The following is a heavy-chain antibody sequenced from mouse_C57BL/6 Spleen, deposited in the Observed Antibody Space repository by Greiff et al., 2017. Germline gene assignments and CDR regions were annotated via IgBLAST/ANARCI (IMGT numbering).Heavy chain of an antibody. V-gene: IGHV1-85*01. Sequence: QVQLQQSGPELVKPGASVKLSCKASGYTFTSYDINWVKQRPGQGLEWIGWIYPRDGSTKYNEKFKGKATLTVDTSSSTAYMELHSLTSEDAAVYFWARIGYDYDDVFAYWGQGTLVTVSA. CDR2: IYPRDGST. CDR1: GYTFTSYD. CDR3: ARIGYDYDDVFAY. D-gene: IGHD2-4*01. J-gene: IGHJ3*01.